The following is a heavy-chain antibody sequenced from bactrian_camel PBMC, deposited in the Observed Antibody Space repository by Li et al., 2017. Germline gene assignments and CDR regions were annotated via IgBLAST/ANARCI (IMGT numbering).Heavy chain of an antibody. D-gene: IGHD5*01. CDR2: IDSDGAST. CDR1: GFRYERYC. V-gene: IGHV3S26*01. Sequence: HVQLVESGGGSVQSGGSLRLACAVSGFRYERYCVGWFRQAPGKEREGVAAIDSDGASTKYADFVKGRFTISRDNGKNTLYLQINSLKPDDAGMYYCVARWSGEVGQGTQVTVS. J-gene: IGHJ4*01.